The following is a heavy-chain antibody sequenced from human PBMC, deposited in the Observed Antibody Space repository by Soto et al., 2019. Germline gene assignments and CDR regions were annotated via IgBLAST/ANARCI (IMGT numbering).Heavy chain of an antibody. CDR3: ARVTVTTSFDY. D-gene: IGHD4-17*01. CDR1: GFTVSSNY. J-gene: IGHJ4*02. CDR2: MYSGGST. V-gene: IGHV3-53*04. Sequence: EVQLVESGGGLVQPGGSLRLSCAASGFTVSSNYMSWVRQAPGKGLEWVSVMYSGGSTYYADSVKGRFTISRHNSKNTLYLQMNSLRAEDTAVYYCARVTVTTSFDYWGRGTLVTVSS.